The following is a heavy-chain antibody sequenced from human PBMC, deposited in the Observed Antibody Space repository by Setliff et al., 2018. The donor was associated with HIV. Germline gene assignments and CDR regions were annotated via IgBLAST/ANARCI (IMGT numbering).Heavy chain of an antibody. Sequence: GGSLRLSCAASGFIFSTYAMHWVRQAPGKGLEWVAVISYDGSNKYYADSVKGRFTISRDNSKNTVYLQMNSLKTEDTGVYYCTRDRTEHLVFVNYYYYMDVWGKGTTVTVSS. V-gene: IGHV3-30*07. CDR3: TRDRTEHLVFVNYYYYMDV. CDR1: GFIFSTYA. J-gene: IGHJ6*03. CDR2: ISYDGSNK. D-gene: IGHD6-6*01.